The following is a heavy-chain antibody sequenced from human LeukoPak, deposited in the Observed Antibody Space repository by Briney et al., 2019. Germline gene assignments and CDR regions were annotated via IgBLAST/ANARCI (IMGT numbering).Heavy chain of an antibody. Sequence: GSLRLSCAASGFTVSSNYMTWVRQPPGKGLEWIGSIYHSGSTYYNPSLKSRVTISVDTSKNQFSLKLSSVTAADTAVYYCARDSPPYYYDSSGYYSGLGDYWGQGTLVTVSS. CDR2: IYHSGST. V-gene: IGHV4-38-2*02. J-gene: IGHJ4*02. CDR3: ARDSPPYYYDSSGYYSGLGDY. CDR1: GFTVSSNY. D-gene: IGHD3-22*01.